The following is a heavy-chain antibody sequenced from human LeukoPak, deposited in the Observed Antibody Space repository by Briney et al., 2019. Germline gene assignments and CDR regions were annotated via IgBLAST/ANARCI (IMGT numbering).Heavy chain of an antibody. CDR1: GFTFRNYY. V-gene: IGHV3-7*03. Sequence: GGSLRLSCAASGFTFRNYYMSWVRQAPGKGLEWLANIKQEGIESYYVDSVKGRFTISRDNFKNALYLQMNSLRVEDTAVYYCAIDPNWGTHSWGQGVLVTVSS. J-gene: IGHJ4*02. CDR2: IKQEGIES. D-gene: IGHD7-27*01. CDR3: AIDPNWGTHS.